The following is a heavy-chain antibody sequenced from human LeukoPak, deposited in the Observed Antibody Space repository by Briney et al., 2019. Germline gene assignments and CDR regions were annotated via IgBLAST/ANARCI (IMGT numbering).Heavy chain of an antibody. J-gene: IGHJ3*02. V-gene: IGHV3-21*01. CDR1: GFTFSTYS. Sequence: PGGSLRLSCAASGFTFSTYSMNWVRQAPGKGLGWVSSISTSSSYIYYADSMKGRFTISRDNAKNSLYLQMNSLRAEDTAVYYCARDLRPYSGCDNLAFDIWGQGTMVTVSS. D-gene: IGHD5-12*01. CDR3: ARDLRPYSGCDNLAFDI. CDR2: ISTSSSYI.